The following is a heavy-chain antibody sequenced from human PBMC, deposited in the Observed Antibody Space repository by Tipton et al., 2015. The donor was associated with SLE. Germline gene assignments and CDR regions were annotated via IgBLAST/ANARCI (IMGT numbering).Heavy chain of an antibody. D-gene: IGHD2-8*02. V-gene: IGHV3-53*05. Sequence: GSLRLSCAVSGITVSSNYMSWVRQAPGKGLEWVSVIYSGGTTYYADSVKGRFTTSRDTSKNRLYLHMNSLKPEDTAIYFCAIDLVYFYMDVWDKGTTVTVSS. CDR3: AIDLVYFYMDV. J-gene: IGHJ6*03. CDR1: GITVSSNY. CDR2: IYSGGTT.